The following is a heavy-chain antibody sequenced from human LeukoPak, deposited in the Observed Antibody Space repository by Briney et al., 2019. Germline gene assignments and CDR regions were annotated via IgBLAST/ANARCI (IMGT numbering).Heavy chain of an antibody. CDR3: ARWPAMSDY. V-gene: IGHV4-39*07. D-gene: IGHD2-2*01. CDR2: IYYSGST. J-gene: IGHJ4*02. CDR1: GGSISSSSYY. Sequence: SETLSLTCTVSGGSISSSSYYWGWIRQPPGKGLEWIGSIYYSGSTYYNPSLKSRVTISVNTNKNQFSQKLSSVTAEGTVVYCCARWPAMSDYWGQGTLVTVSS.